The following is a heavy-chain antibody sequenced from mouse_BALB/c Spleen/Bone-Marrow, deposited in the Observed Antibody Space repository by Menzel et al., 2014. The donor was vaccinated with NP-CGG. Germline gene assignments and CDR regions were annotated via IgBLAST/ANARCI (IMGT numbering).Heavy chain of an antibody. CDR1: GYIFTSYW. CDR3: ASGVTTGWFVY. Sequence: VQVVESGPELVRPGASVKLSCNTSGYIFTSYWIHWVKQRSGQGLEWIARIYPGSGSTYYNEKFEGKATLTADKSSSTAYMQLSSLKSEDSAVYFYASGVTTGWFVYWGQGTPVTASA. CDR2: IYPGSGST. V-gene: IGHV1-76*01. D-gene: IGHD2-2*01. J-gene: IGHJ3*01.